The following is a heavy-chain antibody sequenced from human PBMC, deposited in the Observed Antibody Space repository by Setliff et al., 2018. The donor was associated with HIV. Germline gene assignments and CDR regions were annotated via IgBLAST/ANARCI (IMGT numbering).Heavy chain of an antibody. J-gene: IGHJ3*02. V-gene: IGHV4-4*07. CDR1: GGSISSYY. Sequence: SETLSLTCTVSGGSISSYYWSWIRQPAGKGLEWIGRIYTSGGTKYNPSLKSRVTMSIDTSKNQFSLKLSSLTAADTAVYYCARLWGSAQAFDIWGQGTMGTVSS. CDR2: IYTSGGT. CDR3: ARLWGSAQAFDI. D-gene: IGHD7-27*01.